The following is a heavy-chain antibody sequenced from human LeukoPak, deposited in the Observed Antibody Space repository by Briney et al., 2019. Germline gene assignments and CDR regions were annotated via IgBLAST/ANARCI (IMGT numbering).Heavy chain of an antibody. J-gene: IGHJ4*02. CDR2: IYYSGST. CDR1: GGSISSYY. Sequence: SETLSLTCTVSGGSISSYYWSWIRQPPGKGLEWIGYIYYSGSTNYNPSLKSRVTISVDTSKNQFSLKLSSVTAADTAVYYCARRNPISGYVLFDYWGQGTLVTVSS. CDR3: ARRNPISGYVLFDY. V-gene: IGHV4-59*08. D-gene: IGHD3-22*01.